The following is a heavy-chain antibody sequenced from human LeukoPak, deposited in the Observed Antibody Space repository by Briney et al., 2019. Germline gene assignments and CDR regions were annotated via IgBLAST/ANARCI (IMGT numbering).Heavy chain of an antibody. V-gene: IGHV3-23*01. CDR2: ISGSGGST. J-gene: IGHJ4*02. CDR3: AKPVLGTFGVVITLYYFDY. D-gene: IGHD3-3*01. CDR1: GFTFSSYA. Sequence: PGGSLRLSCAASGFTFSSYAMSWVRQAPGKGLEWVSAISGSGGSTYYADSVKGRFTISRDNSKNTLYLQMNSLRAEDTAVYYCAKPVLGTFGVVITLYYFDYWGQRTLVTVSS.